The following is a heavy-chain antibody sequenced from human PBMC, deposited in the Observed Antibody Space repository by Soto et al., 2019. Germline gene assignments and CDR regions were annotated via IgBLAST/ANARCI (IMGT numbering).Heavy chain of an antibody. CDR1: GYTFTGYY. Sequence: QVQLVQSGAEVKKPGASVKVSCKASGYTFTGYYMHWVRQAPGQGLEWMGWINPHSGGTNDAQKCQGWGTMTRDTSISTAYMELSRLRSDDTAVYYCARDDTYCSGGSCYAGFDYWGQGTLVTVSS. CDR2: INPHSGGT. V-gene: IGHV1-2*04. J-gene: IGHJ4*02. CDR3: ARDDTYCSGGSCYAGFDY. D-gene: IGHD2-15*01.